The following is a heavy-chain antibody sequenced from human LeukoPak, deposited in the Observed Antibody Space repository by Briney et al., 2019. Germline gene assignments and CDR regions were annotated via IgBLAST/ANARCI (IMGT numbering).Heavy chain of an antibody. CDR2: ISADGNAK. J-gene: IGHJ4*02. V-gene: IGHV3-30*04. CDR3: ARGRYYFDY. CDR1: GFIFSNYV. Sequence: GGSLRLSCAGSGFIFSNYVLHWVRQSPDKGLEWLALISADGNAKFYADSVKGRFTISRDNAKNSLHLQMNSLRAEDTAVYYCARGRYYFDYWGQGTLVTVSS.